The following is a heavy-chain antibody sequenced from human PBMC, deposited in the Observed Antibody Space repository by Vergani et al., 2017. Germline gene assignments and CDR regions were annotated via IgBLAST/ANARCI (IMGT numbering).Heavy chain of an antibody. V-gene: IGHV4-59*01. D-gene: IGHD2-15*01. CDR2: IYYSGST. CDR1: GGSISSYY. CDR3: ARVLAGGCSGGSCYSGNWFDP. Sequence: QVQLQESGPGLVKPSETLSLTCTVSGGSISSYYWSWIRQPPGKGLEWIGYIYYSGSTNYNPSLKSRVTISVDTSKNQFSLKLSSVTAADTAGYYCARVLAGGCSGGSCYSGNWFDPWGQGTLVTVSS. J-gene: IGHJ5*02.